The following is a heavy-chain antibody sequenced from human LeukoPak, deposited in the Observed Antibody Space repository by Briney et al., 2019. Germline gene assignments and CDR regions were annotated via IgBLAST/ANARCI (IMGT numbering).Heavy chain of an antibody. J-gene: IGHJ6*02. CDR1: GXTFSDYY. D-gene: IGHD1/OR15-1a*01. CDR2: ISSSSSST. CDR3: ARGGGEQYGMDV. V-gene: IGHV3-11*03. Sequence: GGSLRLSCAASGXTFSDYYVSWIRQAPGKGLEWVSYISSSSSSTNYADSVKGRFTISRDNAKNSLYLQMNSLRAEDTAVYYCARGGGEQYGMDVWGQGTTVTVSS.